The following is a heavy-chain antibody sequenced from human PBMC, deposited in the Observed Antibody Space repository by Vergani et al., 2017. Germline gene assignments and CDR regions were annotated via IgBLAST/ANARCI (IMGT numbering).Heavy chain of an antibody. D-gene: IGHD3-10*01. V-gene: IGHV3-30*18. CDR3: AKDLWWGWPSTYYYGSGSYYNAGGSYGMDV. Sequence: QVQLVESGGGVVQPGRSLRLSCAASGFTFSSYGMHWVRQAPGKGLEWVAVISYDGSNKYYADSVKGRFTISRDNSKNTLYLQMNSLRAEDTAVYYCAKDLWWGWPSTYYYGSGSYYNAGGSYGMDVWGQGTTVTVSS. CDR2: ISYDGSNK. J-gene: IGHJ6*02. CDR1: GFTFSSYG.